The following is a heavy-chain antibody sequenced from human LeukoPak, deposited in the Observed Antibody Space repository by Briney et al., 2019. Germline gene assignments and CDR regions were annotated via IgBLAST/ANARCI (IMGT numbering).Heavy chain of an antibody. D-gene: IGHD1-26*01. V-gene: IGHV3-66*01. CDR3: ARDMITSTTTVGGDY. Sequence: ETLSLTCVVSGVSIGSGFWWSWVRQPPGRGLEWVSVIYSGGSTYYADSVKGRFTISRDNSKNTLYLQMNSLRAEDTAVYYCARDMITSTTTVGGDYWGQGTLVTVSS. CDR2: IYSGGST. J-gene: IGHJ4*02. CDR1: GVSIGSGFW.